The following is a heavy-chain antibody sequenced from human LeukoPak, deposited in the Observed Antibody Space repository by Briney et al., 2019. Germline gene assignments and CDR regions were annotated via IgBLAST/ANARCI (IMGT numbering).Heavy chain of an antibody. V-gene: IGHV3-21*01. CDR1: GFTFSSYS. D-gene: IGHD1-26*01. J-gene: IGHJ6*02. CDR2: ISSSSSYI. Sequence: PGGSLRLSCAASGFTFSSYSMTWVRQAPGKGLEWVSSISSSSSYIYYADSVKGRFTISRDNAKNSLYLQMNSLRAEDTAVYYCARRYSGQGDGMDVWGQGTTVTVSS. CDR3: ARRYSGQGDGMDV.